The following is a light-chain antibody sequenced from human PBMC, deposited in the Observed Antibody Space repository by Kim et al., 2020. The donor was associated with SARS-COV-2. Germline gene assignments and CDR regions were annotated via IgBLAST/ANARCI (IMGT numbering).Light chain of an antibody. CDR1: KLGDKY. V-gene: IGLV3-1*01. CDR3: QAWDSSTAV. J-gene: IGLJ3*02. CDR2: QDS. Sequence: SYELTQPPSVSVSPGQTASITCSGDKLGDKYACWYQQKPGQSPVKVIYQDSKRPSGIPERFSGSNSGNTATLTISGTQAMDEADYYCQAWDSSTAVFGGGTQLTVL.